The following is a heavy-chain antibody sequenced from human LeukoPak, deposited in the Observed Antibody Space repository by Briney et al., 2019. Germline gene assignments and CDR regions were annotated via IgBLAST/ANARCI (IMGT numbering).Heavy chain of an antibody. CDR3: ARIAAAGFDAFDI. Sequence: GASVKLSCKASGYTFTGYYMHWVRQAPGQGLEWMGWINPNSGGTNYAQKFQGWVTMTRDTSISTAYMELSRLRSDDTAVYYCARIAAAGFDAFDIWGQGTMVTVSS. D-gene: IGHD6-13*01. J-gene: IGHJ3*02. V-gene: IGHV1-2*04. CDR2: INPNSGGT. CDR1: GYTFTGYY.